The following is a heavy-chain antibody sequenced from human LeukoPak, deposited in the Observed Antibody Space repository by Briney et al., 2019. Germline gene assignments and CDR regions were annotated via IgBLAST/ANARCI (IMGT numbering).Heavy chain of an antibody. CDR2: ISAYNGNT. CDR1: GYTFTSYG. J-gene: IGHJ4*02. V-gene: IGHV1-18*01. D-gene: IGHD2-2*01. Sequence: ASVKVSCKASGYTFTSYGISWVRQAPGQGLEWMGWISAYNGNTNYAQKLQGRVTMTTDTSTSTAYIELRSLRSDDTAVYYCARALSPYIVVVPAAMPDFDYWGQGTLVTVSS. CDR3: ARALSPYIVVVPAAMPDFDY.